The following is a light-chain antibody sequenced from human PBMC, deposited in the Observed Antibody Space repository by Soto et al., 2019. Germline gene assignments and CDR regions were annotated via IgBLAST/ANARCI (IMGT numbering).Light chain of an antibody. J-gene: IGKJ1*01. CDR1: QSVSSSY. Sequence: EIVLTRSPGTLSLSPGERATLSCRASQSVSSSYLAWYQQKPGQAPRLLIYGASSRATGIPDRFSGSGSGTDFTLTISRLEPEDFAVYYCQQYGSSLTWTLGQGTKVDLK. V-gene: IGKV3-20*01. CDR3: QQYGSSLTWT. CDR2: GAS.